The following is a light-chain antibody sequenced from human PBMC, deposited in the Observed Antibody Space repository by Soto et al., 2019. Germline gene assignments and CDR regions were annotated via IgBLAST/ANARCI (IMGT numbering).Light chain of an antibody. J-gene: IGKJ1*01. Sequence: EIVMTQSPTTLSVSPGERATLSCRASQSVSSKLAWYQQKPGQPPRLLIFDASARASGVPARFSGSGSGTEFILTISGLQSEDFAVYYCQHYYTSYTTFGQGTKVEIK. CDR1: QSVSSK. CDR2: DAS. CDR3: QHYYTSYTT. V-gene: IGKV3-15*01.